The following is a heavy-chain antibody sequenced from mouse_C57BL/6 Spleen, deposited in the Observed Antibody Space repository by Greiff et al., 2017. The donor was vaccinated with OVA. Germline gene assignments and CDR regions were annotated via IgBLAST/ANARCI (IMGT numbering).Heavy chain of an antibody. CDR2: FWSGGST. V-gene: IGHV2-2*01. Sequence: VQRVESGPGLVQPSQSLSITCTASGFSLTSYGVHWVRQSSRNALEFPGVFWSGGSTDSNQAFISRLSISKNNSKRQVFYKMNSLQADDTAIYYCARNGGDEGFDVWGTGTTVTVSS. CDR1: GFSLTSYG. CDR3: ARNGGDEGFDV. J-gene: IGHJ1*03.